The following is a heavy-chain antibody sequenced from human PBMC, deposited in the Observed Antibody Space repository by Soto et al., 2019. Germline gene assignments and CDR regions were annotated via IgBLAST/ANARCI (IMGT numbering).Heavy chain of an antibody. CDR3: ARGGHIVVVTANFDY. CDR1: GFTFSSYG. D-gene: IGHD2-21*02. Sequence: QVQLVESGGGVVQPGRSLRLSCAASGFTFSSYGMHWVRQAPGKGLEWVAVIWYDGSNKYYADSVKGRFTISRDNSKNTLYLQMNSLRAEDTAVYYCARGGHIVVVTANFDYWGQGTLVTVSS. J-gene: IGHJ4*02. CDR2: IWYDGSNK. V-gene: IGHV3-33*01.